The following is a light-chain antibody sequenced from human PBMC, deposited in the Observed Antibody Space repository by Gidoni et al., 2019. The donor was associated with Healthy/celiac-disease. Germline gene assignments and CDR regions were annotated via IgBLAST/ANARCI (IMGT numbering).Light chain of an antibody. J-gene: IGKJ1*01. CDR2: GAS. CDR1: QSVSSN. V-gene: IGKV3-15*01. Sequence: EIVMTQSPATLSVSPGERATLSCRASQSVSSNLAWYQQKPGQAPRLLIYGASNRATGIPARFSGSGSGTEFTLNISSLQSEDFAVYYCQQYNNWPPTFGQGTKVEIK. CDR3: QQYNNWPPT.